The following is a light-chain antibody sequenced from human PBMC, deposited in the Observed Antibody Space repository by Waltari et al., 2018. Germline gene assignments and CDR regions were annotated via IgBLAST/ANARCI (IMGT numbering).Light chain of an antibody. J-gene: IGLJ2*01. Sequence: QSALTQPASMSGSPGQSITISCTGTSSDVDGFNFVSWYQQYPGKAPKLIIYDVAKRPSGVVHRFSVSRSGNTASLTISGRQAEDESDYYCSSYTSVNTRFGGGTKLTGL. CDR1: SSDVDGFNF. V-gene: IGLV2-14*03. CDR3: SSYTSVNTR. CDR2: DVA.